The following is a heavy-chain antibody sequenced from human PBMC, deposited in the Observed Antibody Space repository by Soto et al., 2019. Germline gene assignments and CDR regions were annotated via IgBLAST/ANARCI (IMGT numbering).Heavy chain of an antibody. CDR2: IYSGGST. CDR1: GFTVSSNY. D-gene: IGHD6-25*01. J-gene: IGHJ6*02. V-gene: IGHV3-53*01. CDR3: ARDGGSGRDYYYYGMDV. Sequence: GGSLRLSCAASGFTVSSNYMSWVRQAPGKGLERVSVIYSGGSTYYADSVKGRFTISRDNSKNTLYLQMNSLRAEDTAVYYCARDGGSGRDYYYYGMDVWGQGTTVTVSS.